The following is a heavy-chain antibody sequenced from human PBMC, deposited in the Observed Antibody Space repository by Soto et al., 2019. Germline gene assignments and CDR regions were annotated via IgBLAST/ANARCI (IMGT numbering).Heavy chain of an antibody. Sequence: PSETLSLTCTVSGDSISSYYWGWIRQPPGKGLEWIGNIFYSGSTNYNPSLKSRVTMSVDTSKNQFSLKLSSVTAADTAVYYCARRGPIAGKTIFDYWGQGTLVTVSS. CDR1: GDSISSYY. CDR2: IFYSGST. CDR3: ARRGPIAGKTIFDY. D-gene: IGHD6-13*01. J-gene: IGHJ4*02. V-gene: IGHV4-59*08.